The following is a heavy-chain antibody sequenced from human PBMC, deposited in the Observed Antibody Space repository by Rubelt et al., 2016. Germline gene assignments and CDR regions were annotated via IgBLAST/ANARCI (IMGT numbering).Heavy chain of an antibody. CDR3: ARFAIGGHSSGYLFDY. J-gene: IGHJ4*02. V-gene: IGHV1-2*02. CDR2: INPNSGGT. D-gene: IGHD3-22*01. Sequence: QVQLVQPGAEVKKPGASVKVSCKASGYTFTGYYMHWVRQAPGQGLEWMGWINPNSGGTNYAQNVQGRVPMTRDTSISTAYMELSRLRSDDTAVYYCARFAIGGHSSGYLFDYWGQGTLVTVSS. CDR1: GYTFTGYY.